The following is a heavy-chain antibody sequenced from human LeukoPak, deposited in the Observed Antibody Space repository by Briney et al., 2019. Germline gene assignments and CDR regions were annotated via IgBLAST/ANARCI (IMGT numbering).Heavy chain of an antibody. CDR2: INTNTGNP. V-gene: IGHV7-4-1*02. Sequence: ASVKVSCKASGYTFTNYAMNWVRQAPGQGLEWMGWINTNTGNPTYAQGFTGRFVFSLDTSVSTAYLQISSLKAEDTAVYYCARDLCTNGVCYQDLDYWGQGTLVTVSS. D-gene: IGHD2-8*01. CDR1: GYTFTNYA. J-gene: IGHJ4*02. CDR3: ARDLCTNGVCYQDLDY.